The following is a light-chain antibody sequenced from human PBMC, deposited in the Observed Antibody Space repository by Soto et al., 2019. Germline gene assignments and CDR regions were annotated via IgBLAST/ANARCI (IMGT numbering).Light chain of an antibody. CDR1: QSVLYSSKNKNY. Sequence: DIVMTQSPDSLAVSLGERAPINGRSSQSVLYSSKNKNYLAWSQQKPGQPPKLLIYWASTRESGVPDRFSGSGSGTDFTLTISSLQAEDVAVYDCQQYYGTPPLYTFGQGTKLEIK. J-gene: IGKJ2*01. CDR2: WAS. V-gene: IGKV4-1*01. CDR3: QQYYGTPPLYT.